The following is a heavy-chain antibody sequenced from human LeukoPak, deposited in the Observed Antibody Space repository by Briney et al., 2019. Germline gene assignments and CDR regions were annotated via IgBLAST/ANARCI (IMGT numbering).Heavy chain of an antibody. J-gene: IGHJ6*02. D-gene: IGHD3-22*01. CDR2: ISAYNGNT. Sequence: ASVKVSCKASGYTFTSYGISWVRQAPGQGLEWMGWISAYNGNTNYAQKLQGRGTMTTDTATSTAYMELRSLRSDATAVYYCARVPTMIDNYYYGMDVWGQGTTVTVSS. V-gene: IGHV1-18*01. CDR3: ARVPTMIDNYYYGMDV. CDR1: GYTFTSYG.